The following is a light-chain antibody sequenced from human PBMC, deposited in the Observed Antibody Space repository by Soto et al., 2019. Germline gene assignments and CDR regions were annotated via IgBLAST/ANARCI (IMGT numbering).Light chain of an antibody. Sequence: EIVLTQSPGTLSLSPGERATLSCRASQSVSSYYLAWYQQKPGQAPRLLIYGASSRATGIPDRFSGSGSGADSTLTISSLVPEDFAVYYCQQYGSSLYTFGQGAKLEIK. CDR1: QSVSSYY. CDR3: QQYGSSLYT. J-gene: IGKJ2*01. CDR2: GAS. V-gene: IGKV3-20*01.